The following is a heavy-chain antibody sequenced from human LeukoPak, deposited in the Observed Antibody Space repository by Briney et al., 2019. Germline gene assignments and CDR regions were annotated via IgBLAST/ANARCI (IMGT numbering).Heavy chain of an antibody. J-gene: IGHJ4*02. D-gene: IGHD1-7*01. CDR1: GYTFTSYA. CDR3: ARDRSGGGTTGPFDY. V-gene: IGHV7-4-1*02. Sequence: AASVKVSCKASGYTFTSYAMNWVRQAPGQGLEWMGWINTNTGNPTYAQGFTGRFVFSLDTSVSTADLQISSLKAEDTAVYYCARDRSGGGTTGPFDYWGQGTLVTVSS. CDR2: INTNTGNP.